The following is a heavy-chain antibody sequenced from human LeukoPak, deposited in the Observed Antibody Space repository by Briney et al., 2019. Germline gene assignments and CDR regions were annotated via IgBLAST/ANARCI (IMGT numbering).Heavy chain of an antibody. CDR3: ARVRFGYSYGSYFDY. V-gene: IGHV4-39*01. Sequence: PSETLSLTCTVSGGSISSSSYYWGWIRQPPGKGLEWIGSIYYSGSTYYNPSLKSRVTISVDTSKNQFSLKLSSVTAADTAVYYCARVRFGYSYGSYFDYWGQGTLVTVSS. CDR2: IYYSGST. D-gene: IGHD5-18*01. J-gene: IGHJ4*02. CDR1: GGSISSSSYY.